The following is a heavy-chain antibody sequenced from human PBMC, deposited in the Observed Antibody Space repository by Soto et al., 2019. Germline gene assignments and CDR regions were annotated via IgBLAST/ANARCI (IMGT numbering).Heavy chain of an antibody. CDR1: GGSFSDYY. Sequence: SETLSLTCAVYGGSFSDYYWSWIRQSPGKGLEWIGHIYYSGSTYYNPALKSRVTISVDTSKNQFSLKLSSVTAADTAVYHCARSRYCSSTSCFTLGDYFDSWGQGTLVTVSS. D-gene: IGHD2-2*01. J-gene: IGHJ4*02. V-gene: IGHV4-30-4*01. CDR3: ARSRYCSSTSCFTLGDYFDS. CDR2: IYYSGST.